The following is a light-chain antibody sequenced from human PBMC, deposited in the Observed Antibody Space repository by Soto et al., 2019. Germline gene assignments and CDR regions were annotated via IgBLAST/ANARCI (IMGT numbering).Light chain of an antibody. CDR3: QQYNNWPPP. Sequence: EIVMTQSPATLSVSPGERATLSCRASQSVSSNLAWYQQKPGQAPRLLIYGASTRATGIPARFSGSGSGTEFTLTISSLQSEDFAVYYCQQYNNWPPPFGHGTKVEIK. V-gene: IGKV3-15*01. CDR2: GAS. CDR1: QSVSSN. J-gene: IGKJ1*01.